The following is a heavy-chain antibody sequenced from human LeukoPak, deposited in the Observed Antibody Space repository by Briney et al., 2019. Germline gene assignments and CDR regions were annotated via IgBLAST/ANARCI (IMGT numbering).Heavy chain of an antibody. CDR3: ANTLGIPSHFDL. J-gene: IGHJ4*02. Sequence: TETLSLTCTVSGGSISSYYWSWIRQPAGKGLEWIGRIYTSGSTNYNPSLKSRVTISVDTSKNQFSLKLRSVTAADTAVYYCANTLGIPSHFDLWGQGTLVTVSS. D-gene: IGHD1-26*01. CDR2: IYTSGST. CDR1: GGSISSYY. V-gene: IGHV4-4*07.